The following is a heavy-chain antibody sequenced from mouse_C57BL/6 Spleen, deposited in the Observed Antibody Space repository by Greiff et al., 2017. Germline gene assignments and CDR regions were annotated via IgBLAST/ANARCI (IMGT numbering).Heavy chain of an antibody. V-gene: IGHV1-80*01. J-gene: IGHJ2*01. CDR2: LYPGDGDT. Sequence: VQLQESGAELVKPGASVKISCKASGYAFSRYWMNWVKQRPGKGLEWIGQLYPGDGDTTYNGKFKGKATLTADKSSSTAYMQLSSLTSEDSAVYFCEFISHYFDYWGQGTTLTVSS. CDR3: EFISHYFDY. CDR1: GYAFSRYW. D-gene: IGHD1-1*01.